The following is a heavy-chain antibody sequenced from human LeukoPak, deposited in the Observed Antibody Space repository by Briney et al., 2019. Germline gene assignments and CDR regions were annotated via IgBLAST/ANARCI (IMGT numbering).Heavy chain of an antibody. CDR2: VSGTSEYI. D-gene: IGHD6-19*01. Sequence: GGSLRLSCAASGFSFSTYSMIWVRQAPGKGLEWVSSVSGTSEYIYYADSVRGRFTISRDNAKNTVYLQMNSLRAEDTAVYYCARWYSSGWYPDYWGQGTLVTVSS. CDR1: GFSFSTYS. J-gene: IGHJ4*02. V-gene: IGHV3-21*06. CDR3: ARWYSSGWYPDY.